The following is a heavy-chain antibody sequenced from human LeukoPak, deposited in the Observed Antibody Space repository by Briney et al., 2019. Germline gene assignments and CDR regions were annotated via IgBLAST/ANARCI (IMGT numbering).Heavy chain of an antibody. CDR2: IQEDGSDK. Sequence: GGSLRLSCAGSGFTFSDYWMTLVRQAPGKGLEWVANIQEDGSDKQYVDSVKGRFSISRDNAGHSLYLQMNNLRAEDTAVYYCVRDSPISSSWHFDYWGQGTLVTVSS. V-gene: IGHV3-7*01. CDR1: GFTFSDYW. D-gene: IGHD6-13*01. J-gene: IGHJ4*02. CDR3: VRDSPISSSWHFDY.